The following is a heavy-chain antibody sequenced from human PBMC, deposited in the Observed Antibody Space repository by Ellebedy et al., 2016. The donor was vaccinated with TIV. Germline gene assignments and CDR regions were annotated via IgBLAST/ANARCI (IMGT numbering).Heavy chain of an antibody. CDR2: IIPGVGAA. V-gene: IGHV1-69*13. CDR3: ARLGRFGESMPPYDDYGMDV. D-gene: IGHD3-10*01. CDR1: GGTFSSYA. Sequence: AASVKVSCKASGGTFSSYAISWVRQAPGQGLEWMGGIIPGVGAADYAQKFQGRVTITADESTSAAYMEVSSLTSEDTAVYYCARLGRFGESMPPYDDYGMDVWGQGTTVIVSS. J-gene: IGHJ6*02.